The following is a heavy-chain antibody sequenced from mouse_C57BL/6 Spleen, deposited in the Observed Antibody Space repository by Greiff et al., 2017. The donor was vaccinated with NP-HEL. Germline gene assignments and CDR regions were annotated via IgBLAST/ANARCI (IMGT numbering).Heavy chain of an antibody. CDR2: IDPENGDT. CDR1: GFNIKDDY. CDR3: TDSYLAMGY. D-gene: IGHD3-2*01. J-gene: IGHJ4*01. V-gene: IGHV14-4*01. Sequence: EVQLQQSGAELVRPGASVKLSCTASGFNIKDDYMHWVKQRPEQGLEWMGWIDPENGDTDYASKFQGKATMTADSSSNTAYLQLRSLTSEDTAVYYCTDSYLAMGYWGQGTSVTVSS.